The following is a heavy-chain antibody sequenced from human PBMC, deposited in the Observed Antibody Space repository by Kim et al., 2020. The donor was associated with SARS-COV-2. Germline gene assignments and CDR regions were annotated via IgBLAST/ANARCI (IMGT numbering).Heavy chain of an antibody. V-gene: IGHV3-48*04. Sequence: GGSLRLSCAASGFTFSSYSMNWVRQAPGKGLEWVSYISSSSSTIYYADSVKGRFTISRDNAKNSLNLQMNSLRAEDTAVYYCARDSRYSSSWAYWYFDLWGRGTLVTVSS. CDR2: ISSSSSTI. CDR1: GFTFSSYS. J-gene: IGHJ2*01. CDR3: ARDSRYSSSWAYWYFDL. D-gene: IGHD6-13*01.